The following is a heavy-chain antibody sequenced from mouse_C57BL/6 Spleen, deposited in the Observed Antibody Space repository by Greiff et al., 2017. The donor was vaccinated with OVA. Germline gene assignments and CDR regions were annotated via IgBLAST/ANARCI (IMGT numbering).Heavy chain of an antibody. CDR1: GYAFTSYW. V-gene: IGHV1-64*01. CDR2: IHPNSGST. J-gene: IGHJ4*01. D-gene: IGHD1-1*01. Sequence: VQLQESGPELVKPGASVKISCKASGYAFTSYWMHWVKQRPGQGLEWIGMIHPNSGSTNYNEKFKSKATLTVDKSSSTAYMQLSSLTSEDSAVYYCARDYGSSYYAMDYWGQGTSVTVSS. CDR3: ARDYGSSYYAMDY.